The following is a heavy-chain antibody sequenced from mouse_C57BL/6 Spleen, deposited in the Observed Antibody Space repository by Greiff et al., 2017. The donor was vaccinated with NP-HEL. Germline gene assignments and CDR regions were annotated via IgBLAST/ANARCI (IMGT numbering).Heavy chain of an antibody. V-gene: IGHV1-80*01. CDR2: FYPGDGDT. CDR3: ARCDYEREGFAY. D-gene: IGHD2-4*01. J-gene: IGHJ3*01. CDR1: GYAFRSYW. Sequence: LVESGAELVKPGASLKIPCKASGYAFRSYWMNWVKQRLGKGLEGFGQFYPGDGDTNYNGKFKGKATLTADKSSSTAYMQLSSLTSEDSAVYFCARCDYEREGFAYWGQGTLVTVSA.